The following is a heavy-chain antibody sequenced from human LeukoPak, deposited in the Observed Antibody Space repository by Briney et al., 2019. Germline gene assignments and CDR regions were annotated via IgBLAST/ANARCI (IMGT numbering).Heavy chain of an antibody. CDR2: IRPSGGT. CDR3: TREPFAPFHKLFDY. Sequence: GASVKVSCKASGYTFTNYYMHWVRQAPGQGLEWMGLIRPSGGTSYALKFQGRFTMTRDTSTSTVYMELSSLISEDTAVYYCTREPFAPFHKLFDYWGQGTLVTVSS. J-gene: IGHJ4*02. CDR1: GYTFTNYY. D-gene: IGHD2/OR15-2a*01. V-gene: IGHV1-46*01.